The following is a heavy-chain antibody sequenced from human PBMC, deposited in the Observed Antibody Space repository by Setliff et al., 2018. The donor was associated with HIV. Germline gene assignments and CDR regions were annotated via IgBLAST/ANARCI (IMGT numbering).Heavy chain of an antibody. CDR3: ARVDTTMVQNWHFDL. D-gene: IGHD5-18*01. V-gene: IGHV3-53*01. J-gene: IGHJ2*01. Sequence: PGGSLRLSCAASGFAFSDYSINWVRQPPGKGLEWVSNLYSGGTTYYADSVKGRFTISRDNSKNTVYLQMNSLRAEDTAVYYCARVDTTMVQNWHFDLWGRGTLVTVSS. CDR2: LYSGGTT. CDR1: GFAFSDYS.